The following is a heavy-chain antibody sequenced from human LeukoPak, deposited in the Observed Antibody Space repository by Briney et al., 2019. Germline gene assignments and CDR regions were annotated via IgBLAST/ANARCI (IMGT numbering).Heavy chain of an antibody. Sequence: GESLKTSRKGSGYSLTSFWLGWVRQMPGKGLEWMGIISPGESDTRYSPSFQGQVTISADKSISTAYLQWSSLKASDTAMYYCARIQDTTSCPFDYWGQGTLVTVSS. CDR1: GYSLTSFW. J-gene: IGHJ4*02. CDR3: ARIQDTTSCPFDY. CDR2: ISPGESDT. D-gene: IGHD2-2*01. V-gene: IGHV5-51*01.